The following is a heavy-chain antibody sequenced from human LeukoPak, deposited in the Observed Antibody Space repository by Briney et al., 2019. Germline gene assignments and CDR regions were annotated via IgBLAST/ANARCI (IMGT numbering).Heavy chain of an antibody. V-gene: IGHV4-39*01. Sequence: NPSETLSLTCTVSGGSISSSSYYWGWIRQPPGKGLEWIGSIYYSGSTYYNPPLKSRVTISVDTSKNQFSLKLSSVTAADTAVYYCARLDYDILTGYPYYFDYWGQGTLVTVSS. D-gene: IGHD3-9*01. CDR2: IYYSGST. CDR3: ARLDYDILTGYPYYFDY. J-gene: IGHJ4*02. CDR1: GGSISSSSYY.